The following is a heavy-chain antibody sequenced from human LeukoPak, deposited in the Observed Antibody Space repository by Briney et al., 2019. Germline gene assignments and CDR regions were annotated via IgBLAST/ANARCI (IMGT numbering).Heavy chain of an antibody. V-gene: IGHV3-11*01. CDR2: ISSSGSTI. CDR1: GFPFSDFY. J-gene: IGHJ4*02. Sequence: GGSLRLSCTASGFPFSDFYMAWIRQPPGKGLEYISYISSSGSTIYYADSVKGRFTISRDNAKNSLYLQMNSLRAEDTAVYYCARDVYSSGWYGSGYWGQGTLVTVSS. D-gene: IGHD6-19*01. CDR3: ARDVYSSGWYGSGY.